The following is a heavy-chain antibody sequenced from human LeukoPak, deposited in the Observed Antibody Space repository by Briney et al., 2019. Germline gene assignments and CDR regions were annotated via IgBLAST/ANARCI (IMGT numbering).Heavy chain of an antibody. CDR3: ARAYTGSFSGTLQY. V-gene: IGHV3-11*04. D-gene: IGHD1-26*01. J-gene: IGHJ4*02. CDR2: ISPSGITT. CDR1: GFTFSDYY. Sequence: GGSLRLSCAASGFTFSDYYMTWIRQAPGKGVEWVSYISPSGITTYYTDSVKGRFTISRDNAKNSLSLQINSLRVDDTALYYCARAYTGSFSGTLQYWGRGTLVTVSS.